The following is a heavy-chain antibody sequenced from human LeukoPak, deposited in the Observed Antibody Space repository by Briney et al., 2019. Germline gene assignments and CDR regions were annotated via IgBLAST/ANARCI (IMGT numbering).Heavy chain of an antibody. J-gene: IGHJ4*02. V-gene: IGHV3-74*01. CDR2: INSDASTT. D-gene: IGHD1-26*01. CDR3: TRVAGSGSVD. CDR1: GFTFSSYW. Sequence: PGGSLRFSCAASGFTFSSYWMHWVRQAPGKGLVWVSRINSDASTTSYADSVKGRFTISRDNAKNTLHLQMNSLRAEDTAVYYCTRVAGSGSVDWGQGTLVTVSS.